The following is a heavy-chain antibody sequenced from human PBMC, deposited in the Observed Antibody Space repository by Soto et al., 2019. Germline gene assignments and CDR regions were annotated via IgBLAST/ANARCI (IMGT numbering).Heavy chain of an antibody. CDR1: GVSIRSYY. D-gene: IGHD3-22*01. J-gene: IGHJ6*02. CDR3: AREGGYYDSSGSGVYHYYGVDV. CDR2: IDSSGNT. V-gene: IGHV4-4*07. Sequence: QVQVQESGPGLVKPSETLSLTCTVSGVSIRSYYWSWLRLPAGKALQVIGRIDSSGNTHYNPSLKSRVTMSLDTPKKRFSLKLSSVTAADTAVYYCAREGGYYDSSGSGVYHYYGVDVWGQGTTVTVSS.